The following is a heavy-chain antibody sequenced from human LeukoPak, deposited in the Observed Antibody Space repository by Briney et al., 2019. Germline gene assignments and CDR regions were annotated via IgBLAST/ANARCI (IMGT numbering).Heavy chain of an antibody. D-gene: IGHD4-17*01. J-gene: IGHJ4*02. V-gene: IGHV3-21*01. CDR2: ISSSSSYI. CDR3: ARDCVGDYGDPIDY. Sequence: PGGSLRLSCAASGFTFSSYSMNWVRQAPGKGLEWVSSISSSSSYIYYADSVKGRFTISRDNAKNSLYLQMNSLRAEDTAVYYCARDCVGDYGDPIDYWGQGTLVTVSS. CDR1: GFTFSSYS.